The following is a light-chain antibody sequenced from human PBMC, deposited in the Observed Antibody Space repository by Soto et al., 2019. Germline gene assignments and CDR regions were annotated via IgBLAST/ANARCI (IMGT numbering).Light chain of an antibody. CDR2: DAS. Sequence: EIVLTQSPDTLSLSPGEGATLSCRASQSVSSYLAWYQQKPGQAPRLLIYDASNRATGIPARFSGSGSGTDFTLSISSLEPEDFAVYYCQQRSNWPFTFGHGTKVDIK. CDR1: QSVSSY. CDR3: QQRSNWPFT. V-gene: IGKV3-11*01. J-gene: IGKJ3*01.